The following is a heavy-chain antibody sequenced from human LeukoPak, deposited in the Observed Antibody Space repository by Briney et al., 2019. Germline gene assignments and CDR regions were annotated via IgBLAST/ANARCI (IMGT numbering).Heavy chain of an antibody. D-gene: IGHD3-22*01. CDR3: ARVSSYYYDSSGYPPDPYYFDY. J-gene: IGHJ4*02. V-gene: IGHV4-34*01. CDR2: INHSGST. Sequence: PSETLSLTCAVYGRSFSGYYWSWIRQPPGKGLEWIGEINHSGSTNYNPSLKSRVTISVDTSKNQFSLKLSSVTAADTAVYYCARVSSYYYDSSGYPPDPYYFDYWGQGTLVTVSS. CDR1: GRSFSGYY.